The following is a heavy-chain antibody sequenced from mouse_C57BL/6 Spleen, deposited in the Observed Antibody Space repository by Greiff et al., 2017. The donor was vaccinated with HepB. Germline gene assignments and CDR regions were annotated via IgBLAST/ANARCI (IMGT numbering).Heavy chain of an antibody. CDR3: GRGKAQATGFAY. CDR1: GYTFTNYW. D-gene: IGHD3-2*02. Sequence: VQLQQSGAELVKPGASVKLSCKASGYTFTNYWMQWVKQRPGQGLEWIGEIDPSDSYTNYNQKFKGKATLTVDTSSSTAYMQPSSLTSEDSAVYYCGRGKAQATGFAYWGQGTLVTVSA. J-gene: IGHJ3*01. V-gene: IGHV1-50*01. CDR2: IDPSDSYT.